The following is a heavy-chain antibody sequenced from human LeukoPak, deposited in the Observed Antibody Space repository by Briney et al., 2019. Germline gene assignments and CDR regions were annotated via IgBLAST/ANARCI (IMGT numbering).Heavy chain of an antibody. V-gene: IGHV1-69*05. CDR3: ARDHALAVAGTQGT. D-gene: IGHD6-19*01. J-gene: IGHJ4*02. CDR1: GGTFSSYA. Sequence: SVKVSCKASGGTFSSYAISWVRQAPGQGVEWMGRIIPIFGTANYAQKFQGRVTITTDESTSTAYMELSSLRSEDTAVYYCARDHALAVAGTQGTWGQGTLVTVSS. CDR2: IIPIFGTA.